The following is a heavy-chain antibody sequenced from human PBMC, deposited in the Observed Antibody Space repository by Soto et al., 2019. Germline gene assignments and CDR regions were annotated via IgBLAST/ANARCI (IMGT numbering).Heavy chain of an antibody. D-gene: IGHD1-1*01. CDR1: GYTFTSYA. CDR2: INAGNGNT. CDR3: ARHGGGQHYYYYYGLDV. Sequence: ASVKVSCKASGYTFTSYAMHWVRQAPGQRLEWMGWINAGNGNTKYSQKFQGRVTITRDTSASTAYMELSSLRTEDTAVYYCARHGGGQHYYYYYGLDVWGQGTTVTVSS. J-gene: IGHJ6*02. V-gene: IGHV1-3*01.